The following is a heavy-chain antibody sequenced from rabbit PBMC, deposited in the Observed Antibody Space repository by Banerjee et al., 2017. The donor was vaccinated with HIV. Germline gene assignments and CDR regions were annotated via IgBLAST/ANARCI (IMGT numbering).Heavy chain of an antibody. J-gene: IGHJ4*01. D-gene: IGHD6-1*01. Sequence: QSLEESGGDLVKPGASLTLTCTASGFDFSSNAMYWVRQAPGKGLEWIGCMNTGSGSIYYASWAKGRFTISKTSSTTVTLQMTSLTAADTATYFCARGVAHSGYGYAAYFNLWGPGTLVTVS. CDR3: ARGVAHSGYGYAAYFNL. V-gene: IGHV1S40*01. CDR2: MNTGSGSI. CDR1: GFDFSSNA.